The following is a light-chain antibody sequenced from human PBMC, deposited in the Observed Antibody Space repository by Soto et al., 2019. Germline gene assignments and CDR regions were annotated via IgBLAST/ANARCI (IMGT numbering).Light chain of an antibody. Sequence: EVVLTQSPDTLSLSPGETATLSCRASQAVTGNYLALYQQKPGQAPRLLIYGTSNKATGIPDRFSGSGSGTDFTLTISRLEPEDFAVYYCHQCGPSLRYTFGQGTKLEIK. CDR3: HQCGPSLRYT. CDR2: GTS. CDR1: QAVTGNY. V-gene: IGKV3-20*01. J-gene: IGKJ2*01.